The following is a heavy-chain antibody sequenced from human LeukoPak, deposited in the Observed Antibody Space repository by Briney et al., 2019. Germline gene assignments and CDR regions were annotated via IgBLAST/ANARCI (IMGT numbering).Heavy chain of an antibody. J-gene: IGHJ6*02. CDR3: ARDFHYYYSGMDV. Sequence: GSLRLSCAASGFTFSTYGMHWVRQAPGKGLEWVAVIWYDGSNKYYADSVKGRFTISRDNSKNTLYLQMDSLRVEDTAVYYCARDFHYYYSGMDVWGQGTTVTVSS. CDR2: IWYDGSNK. CDR1: GFTFSTYG. V-gene: IGHV3-33*01.